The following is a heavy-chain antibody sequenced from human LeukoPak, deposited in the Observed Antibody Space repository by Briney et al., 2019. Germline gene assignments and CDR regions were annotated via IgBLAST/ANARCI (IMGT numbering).Heavy chain of an antibody. D-gene: IGHD3-22*01. CDR3: ARGDSSGYYYY. CDR2: ISSSSSYI. V-gene: IGHV3-21*01. Sequence: GGSLRLSCAAPGFTFSSYSMNWVRQAPGKGLEWVSSISSSSSYIYYADSVKGRFTISRDNAKNSLYLQMNSLRAEDTAVYYCARGDSSGYYYYWGQGTLVTVSS. J-gene: IGHJ4*02. CDR1: GFTFSSYS.